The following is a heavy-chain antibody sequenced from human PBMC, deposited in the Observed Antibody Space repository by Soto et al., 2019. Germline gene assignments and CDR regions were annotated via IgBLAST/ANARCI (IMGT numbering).Heavy chain of an antibody. V-gene: IGHV1-69*06. J-gene: IGHJ3*02. CDR2: LSPMFDTS. Sequence: QVQLVQSGTEMKEPGSSVKVSCMTSGGTFSTYAVHWVRQAPGQGLEWMGGLSPMFDTSSYAQNFQDRVTLTADKSTSTAYMELSSLRSDDTAMYYCARDSPNDAFDIWGQGTLVIVSS. CDR1: GGTFSTYA. CDR3: ARDSPNDAFDI.